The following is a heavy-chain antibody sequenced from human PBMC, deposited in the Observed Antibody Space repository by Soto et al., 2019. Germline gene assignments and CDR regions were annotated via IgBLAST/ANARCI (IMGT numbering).Heavy chain of an antibody. Sequence: XVSLSISFEASGFSLSSYSMSWVRQAPGKGLEWVSAISNTGGRTYYADSVKGRFTISRDNPKNRLYLQMHSLRDEDTAVYYCAQDRDTVVPRGLDVWGQGTTVTVPS. D-gene: IGHD2-15*01. J-gene: IGHJ6*02. CDR3: AQDRDTVVPRGLDV. V-gene: IGHV3-23*01. CDR1: GFSLSSYS. CDR2: ISNTGGRT.